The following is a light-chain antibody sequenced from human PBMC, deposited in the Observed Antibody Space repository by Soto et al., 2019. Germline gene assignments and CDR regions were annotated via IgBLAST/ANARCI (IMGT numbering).Light chain of an antibody. CDR2: DVN. CDR1: SSDLGSYPY. Sequence: QSALTQSASVSGSPGQSITISCTGTSSDLGSYPYVSWYQQHPGKAPKLMIYDVNNRRSGVSTRFSGSKSGNTASLTISGLQAEDEADYYCSSYTTSSTVVFGGGTKLTVL. V-gene: IGLV2-14*03. CDR3: SSYTTSSTVV. J-gene: IGLJ2*01.